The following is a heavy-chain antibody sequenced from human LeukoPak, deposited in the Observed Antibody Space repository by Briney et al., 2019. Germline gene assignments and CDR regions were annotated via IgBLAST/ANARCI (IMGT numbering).Heavy chain of an antibody. CDR3: ARGPTTVTTGLRYFDY. D-gene: IGHD4-17*01. CDR1: GYTFTSYY. CDR2: INPSGGST. V-gene: IGHV1-46*01. J-gene: IGHJ4*02. Sequence: GASVKVSCKASGYTFTSYYMHCVRQAPGQGLEWMGIINPSGGSTSYAQKFQGRVTMTRDTSTSTVYMELSGLRSEDTAVYYCARGPTTVTTGLRYFDYWGQGTLVTVSS.